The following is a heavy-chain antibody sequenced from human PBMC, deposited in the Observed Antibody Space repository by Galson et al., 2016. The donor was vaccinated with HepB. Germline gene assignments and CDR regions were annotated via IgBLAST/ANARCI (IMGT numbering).Heavy chain of an antibody. CDR2: IYYTGIT. Sequence: SETLSLTCTVSGGSVSSGSYYWSWIRQPPGKGLEWLGFIYYTGITTYNPSLKSRVTISADTSKTQFSLKVSSVTAADTAVYYRARDVGYYGPDNYESYYYIMDVWGQGTTVTVSS. J-gene: IGHJ6*02. CDR3: ARDVGYYGPDNYESYYYIMDV. CDR1: GGSVSSGSYY. D-gene: IGHD3-10*01. V-gene: IGHV4-61*01.